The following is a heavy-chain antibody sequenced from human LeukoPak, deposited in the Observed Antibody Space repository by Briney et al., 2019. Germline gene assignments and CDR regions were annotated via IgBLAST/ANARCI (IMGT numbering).Heavy chain of an antibody. D-gene: IGHD3-22*01. CDR3: AKAPYLSSGS. V-gene: IGHV4-34*01. CDR2: IDHSGTT. CDR1: GGSFSGYY. J-gene: IGHJ3*01. Sequence: PSETLSLTCAVYGGSFSGYYWSWLRQPPGKGLEWIGEIDHSGTTNYNPSLTSRVTISLDTSKNQFSLILSSVTAADTAVYYCAKAPYLSSGSWGQGTMVTVSS.